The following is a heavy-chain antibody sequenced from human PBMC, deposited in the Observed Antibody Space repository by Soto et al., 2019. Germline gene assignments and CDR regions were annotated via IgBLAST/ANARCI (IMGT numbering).Heavy chain of an antibody. CDR1: GYTFTSYG. J-gene: IGHJ6*02. Sequence: ASLNVSCKASGYTFTSYGISWVRQAPGQWLEWMGWISAYNGNTNYAQKLQGRVTMTTDTSTSTAYMELRSLRSDDTAAYYCARVRVVVATPDYYYGMDVWGQGTTVTVSS. V-gene: IGHV1-18*01. D-gene: IGHD2-15*01. CDR2: ISAYNGNT. CDR3: ARVRVVVATPDYYYGMDV.